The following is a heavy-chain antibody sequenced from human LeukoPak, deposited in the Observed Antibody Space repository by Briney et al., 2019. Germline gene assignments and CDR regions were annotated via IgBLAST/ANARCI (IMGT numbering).Heavy chain of an antibody. CDR1: GFTLSSYG. Sequence: GGSLRLSCAASGFTLSSYGMHWVRQAPGKGLEWVAFIRYDGSNKYYADSVKGRFTISRGNSKNTLYLQMNSLRAEDTAVYYCVRGKVVVAATRAFDYWGQGTLVTVSS. J-gene: IGHJ4*02. D-gene: IGHD2-15*01. V-gene: IGHV3-30*02. CDR2: IRYDGSNK. CDR3: VRGKVVVAATRAFDY.